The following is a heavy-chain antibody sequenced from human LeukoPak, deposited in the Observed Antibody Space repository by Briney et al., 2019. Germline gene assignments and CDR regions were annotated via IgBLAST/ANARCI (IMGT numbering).Heavy chain of an antibody. CDR3: ARVPVARRDYYYGMDV. CDR2: IYYSGST. CDR1: GGSVSSGSYY. V-gene: IGHV4-61*01. J-gene: IGHJ6*02. Sequence: SETLSLTCTVSGGSVSSGSYYWSWNRQPPGKGLEWIGYIYYSGSTNYNPSLKSRVTISVDTSKNQFSLKLSSVTAADTAVYYCARVPVARRDYYYGMDVWGQGTTVTVPS.